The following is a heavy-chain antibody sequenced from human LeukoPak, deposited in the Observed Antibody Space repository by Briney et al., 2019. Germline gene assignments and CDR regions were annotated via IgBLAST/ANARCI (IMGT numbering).Heavy chain of an antibody. J-gene: IGHJ4*02. CDR1: GGSISSYY. V-gene: IGHV4-59*01. CDR3: ASGRGGIRGVFFDY. D-gene: IGHD3-10*01. Sequence: PSETLSLTCTASGGSISSYYWSWIRRPPGKGLEWIGYIHYSGSTNYNPSLKSRVTISVDTSKNQFSLKLSSVTAADTAVYYCASGRGGIRGVFFDYWGQGTLVTVSS. CDR2: IHYSGST.